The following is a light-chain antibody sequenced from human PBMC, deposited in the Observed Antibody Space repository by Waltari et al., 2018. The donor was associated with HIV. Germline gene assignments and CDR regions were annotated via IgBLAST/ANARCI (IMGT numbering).Light chain of an antibody. Sequence: QSVLTQPPSASGTPGQRVTISCSGSSSNIGSKYVYWYQQLPGTAPKLLIYRNYQRPSGVPDRFSGSKSGTSASLAISGLRSEDEADYYCAAWDDSLSGREVFGGGTKLTVL. CDR3: AAWDDSLSGREV. CDR2: RNY. CDR1: SSNIGSKY. V-gene: IGLV1-47*01. J-gene: IGLJ2*01.